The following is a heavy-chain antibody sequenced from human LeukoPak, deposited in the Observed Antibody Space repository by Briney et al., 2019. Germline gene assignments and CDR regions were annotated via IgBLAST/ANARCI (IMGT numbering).Heavy chain of an antibody. J-gene: IGHJ4*02. Sequence: GGSLRLSCAASGFTFSDHYMDWVRQAPGKGLEWVGRTRNKANSYTTEYAASVKGRFAISRDDSKNSLYLQMNSLKTEDTAVYYCARVAGPGYFDYWGQGTLVTVSS. CDR2: TRNKANSYTT. V-gene: IGHV3-72*01. CDR1: GFTFSDHY. D-gene: IGHD6-19*01. CDR3: ARVAGPGYFDY.